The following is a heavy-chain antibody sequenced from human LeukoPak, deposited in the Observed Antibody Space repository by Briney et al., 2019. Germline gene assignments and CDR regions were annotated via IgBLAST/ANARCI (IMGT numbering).Heavy chain of an antibody. J-gene: IGHJ4*02. CDR3: GSDVTLGY. V-gene: IGHV3-74*01. D-gene: IGHD1-14*01. CDR1: GFTFSSYW. Sequence: PGGSLRLSCAVSGFTFSSYWMHWVGQAPGKGVVWVSRINGDGSSTNYADSVKGGFTISRDNAKNTLHLQMDSLRAEDTAVYYCGSDVTLGYWGQGTLVTVSS. CDR2: INGDGSST.